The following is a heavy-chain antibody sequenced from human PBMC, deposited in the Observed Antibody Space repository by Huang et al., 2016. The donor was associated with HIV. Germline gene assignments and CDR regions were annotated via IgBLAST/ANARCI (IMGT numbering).Heavy chain of an antibody. CDR2: INQDGAEK. V-gene: IGHV3-7*01. CDR3: ARGHSSGWCFDY. D-gene: IGHD6-19*01. CDR1: GFGFSAYW. J-gene: IGHJ4*02. Sequence: EAQLVESGGGLVRPGGSLRLSCAASGFGFSAYWMSWGRQIAGEGREGMANINQDGAEKYYVDAVKGRFTISRDNAKDSLSLQMNRLRAEDTAVYYCARGHSSGWCFDYWGQGTLVTVSS.